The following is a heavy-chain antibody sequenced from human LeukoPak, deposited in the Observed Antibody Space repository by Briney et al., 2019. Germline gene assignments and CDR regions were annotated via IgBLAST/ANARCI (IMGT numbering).Heavy chain of an antibody. J-gene: IGHJ3*02. CDR1: GFTVSSNY. Sequence: GGSLRLSCAASGFTVSSNYMSWVRQAPGKGLEWVSVIYSGGSTYYADSVKGRFTISRDNSKNTLYLQMNSLRAEDTAVYYCARESTDNAFGIWGQGTMVTVSS. V-gene: IGHV3-53*01. CDR2: IYSGGST. CDR3: ARESTDNAFGI.